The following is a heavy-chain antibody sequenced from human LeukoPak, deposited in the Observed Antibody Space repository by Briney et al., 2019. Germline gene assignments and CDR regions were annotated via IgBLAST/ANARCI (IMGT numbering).Heavy chain of an antibody. Sequence: GGSLRLSCAGSGFTFNNYAMSWVRQAPGKGLEWVSSISSSSSYIYYADSVKGRFTISGDNAKNSLYLQMNSLRAEDTAVYYCVWLTDYWGQGTLVTVSS. J-gene: IGHJ4*02. V-gene: IGHV3-21*01. D-gene: IGHD3-16*01. CDR3: VWLTDY. CDR2: ISSSSSYI. CDR1: GFTFNNYA.